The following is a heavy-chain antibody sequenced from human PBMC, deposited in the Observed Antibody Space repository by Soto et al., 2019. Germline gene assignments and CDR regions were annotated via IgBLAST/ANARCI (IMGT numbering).Heavy chain of an antibody. CDR3: ARAVTEEPVDY. CDR2: IIPSLGIA. Sequence: QVQLVQSGAEVKKPGSSVKVSCKASGGTFSSYTISWVRQAPGQGLEWMGRIIPSLGIANYAQKFQGRVTITADKSTSTAYRELSSLRSEDTAVYYCARAVTEEPVDYWGQGTLVTVSS. D-gene: IGHD2-21*02. CDR1: GGTFSSYT. J-gene: IGHJ4*02. V-gene: IGHV1-69*02.